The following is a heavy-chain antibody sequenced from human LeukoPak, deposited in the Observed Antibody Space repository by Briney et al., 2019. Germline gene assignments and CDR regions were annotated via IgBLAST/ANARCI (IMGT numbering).Heavy chain of an antibody. CDR2: ISAYNGNT. CDR1: GYTFTSYA. V-gene: IGHV1-18*01. J-gene: IGHJ3*02. CDR3: ARDPKPYSSSSVAFDI. Sequence: GASVKVSCKASGYTFTSYAMHWVRQAPGQRLEWMGWISAYNGNTNYAQKLQGRVTMTTDTSTSTAYMELRSLRSDDTAVYYCARDPKPYSSSSVAFDIWGQGTMVTVSS. D-gene: IGHD6-6*01.